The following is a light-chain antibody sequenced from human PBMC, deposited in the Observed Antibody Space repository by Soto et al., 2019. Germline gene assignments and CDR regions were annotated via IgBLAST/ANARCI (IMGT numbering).Light chain of an antibody. Sequence: QSALTQPPSASGSPGQSVTISCTGTSSDVGAYKYVSSYQQYAGNAPKLMIYEVSKRPSGVPELFSGSKSANTASLTVSVLQAEDEAYYYCTSYVGINIGVFGGGTKLTVL. V-gene: IGLV2-8*01. J-gene: IGLJ3*02. CDR3: TSYVGINIGV. CDR2: EVS. CDR1: SSDVGAYKY.